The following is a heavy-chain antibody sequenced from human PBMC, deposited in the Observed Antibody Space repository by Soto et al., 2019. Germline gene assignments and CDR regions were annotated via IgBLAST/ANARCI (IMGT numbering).Heavy chain of an antibody. CDR1: GYSFRNYW. CDR2: IYPGDSDT. D-gene: IGHD2-15*01. Sequence: SLTISCEGSGYSFRNYWIGWVRQVPGTGLEWVGIIYPGDSDTIYNPSFQGHVIISADKSISTAYLQWSSLKASDTAIYYCARHDTTDSESGAHFYGDSWGQGNQVTVSS. CDR3: ARHDTTDSESGAHFYGDS. V-gene: IGHV5-51*01. J-gene: IGHJ5*01.